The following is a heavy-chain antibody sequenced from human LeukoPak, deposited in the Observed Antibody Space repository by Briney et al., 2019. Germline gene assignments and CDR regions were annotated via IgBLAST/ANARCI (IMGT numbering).Heavy chain of an antibody. J-gene: IGHJ6*02. CDR1: GYTFTSYY. CDR2: INPSGGST. Sequence: ASVKVSCKASGYTFTSYYMHWVRQAPGQGLEWMGIINPSGGSTSYAQKFQGRVTMTRDTSTSTAYMELSSLRSEDTAVYYCATHSSWSSIYYYYYGMDVWGQGTTVIVSS. V-gene: IGHV1-46*01. D-gene: IGHD6-13*01. CDR3: ATHSSWSSIYYYYYGMDV.